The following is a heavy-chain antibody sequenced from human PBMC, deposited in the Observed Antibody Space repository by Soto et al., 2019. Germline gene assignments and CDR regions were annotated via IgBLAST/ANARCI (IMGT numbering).Heavy chain of an antibody. D-gene: IGHD1-7*01. CDR2: ISYTGNT. CDR1: GGSISNYY. CDR3: ARHELTAYFNY. V-gene: IGHV4-59*08. J-gene: IGHJ4*02. Sequence: PSETXXXXXTVSGGSISNYYWSWIRQPPGKGLEWIGYISYTGNTIYSPSLRSRVTISVDTSKNQLSLKMNSVTAADTAVYYCARHELTAYFNYWGQGTLVTVSS.